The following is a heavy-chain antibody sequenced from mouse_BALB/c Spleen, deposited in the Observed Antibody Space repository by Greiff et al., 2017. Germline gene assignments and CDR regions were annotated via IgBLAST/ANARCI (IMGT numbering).Heavy chain of an antibody. CDR1: GYSFTGYT. D-gene: IGHD2-2*01. V-gene: IGHV1-18*01. J-gene: IGHJ3*01. CDR2: INPYNGGT. CDR3: ARGVYYGYDPWFAY. Sequence: VQLKQSGPELVKPGASMKISCKASGYSFTGYTMNWVKQSHGKNLEWIGLINPYNGGTSYNQKFKGKATLTVDKSSSTAYMELLSLTSEDSAVYYCARGVYYGYDPWFAYWGQGTLVTVSA.